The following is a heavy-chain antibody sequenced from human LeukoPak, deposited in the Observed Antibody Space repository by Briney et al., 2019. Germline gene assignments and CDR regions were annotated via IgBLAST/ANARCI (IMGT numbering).Heavy chain of an antibody. CDR1: GGSISSGGYY. CDR2: IYYSGST. D-gene: IGHD6-19*01. Sequence: SQTLSLTCTVSGGSISSGGYYWSWIRQHPGKGLEWIGYIYYSGSTYYNPSLKSRVTISVDTSKNQFSLKLSSVTAADTAVYYCARGSGWYPNYFDYWGQVTLVTVSS. CDR3: ARGSGWYPNYFDY. J-gene: IGHJ4*02. V-gene: IGHV4-31*03.